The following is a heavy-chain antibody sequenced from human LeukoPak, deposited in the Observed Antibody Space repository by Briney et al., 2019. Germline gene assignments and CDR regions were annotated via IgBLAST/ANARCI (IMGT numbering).Heavy chain of an antibody. Sequence: GGSLRLSCAASGFSFSSYSMSWVRQAPGTGLEWVSYISSSSSIIYYADSVKGRFTISRDNAKNSLYLQMNSLRAEDTAVYYCAKDPRRFDYWGQGTLVTVSS. CDR2: ISSSSSII. V-gene: IGHV3-48*01. J-gene: IGHJ4*02. CDR3: AKDPRRFDY. CDR1: GFSFSSYS.